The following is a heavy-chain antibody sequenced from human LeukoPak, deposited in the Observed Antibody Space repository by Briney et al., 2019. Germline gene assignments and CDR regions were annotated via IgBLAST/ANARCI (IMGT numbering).Heavy chain of an antibody. CDR3: ARAGHRKYYYDNAYDY. Sequence: GASVKVSCRASGYSFTSYGISWARQAPGRGLEWMGWISTDNGNTNYVQNLQGRVSMTRDTFTSTVYMELRSLRSDDTAVYYCARAGHRKYYYDNAYDYWGQGTLVTVSS. V-gene: IGHV1-18*01. D-gene: IGHD3-22*01. J-gene: IGHJ4*02. CDR1: GYSFTSYG. CDR2: ISTDNGNT.